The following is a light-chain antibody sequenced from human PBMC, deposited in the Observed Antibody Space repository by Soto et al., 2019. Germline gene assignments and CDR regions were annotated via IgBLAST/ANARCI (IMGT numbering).Light chain of an antibody. V-gene: IGKV2-28*01. CDR3: MQALQTPLT. CDR1: QSLLHSNGYNY. J-gene: IGKJ4*01. Sequence: DIVMTQSPLSLPVTPGEPASISCRSSQSLLHSNGYNYLDWYLQKPGQSPQLLIYLGSNRASGVTDRFSGSGSGTDFTLKISRVEAEDVGVYYCMQALQTPLTFGGGPRWRSN. CDR2: LGS.